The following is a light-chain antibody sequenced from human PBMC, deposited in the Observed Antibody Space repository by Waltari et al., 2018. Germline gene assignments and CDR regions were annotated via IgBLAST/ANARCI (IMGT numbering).Light chain of an antibody. J-gene: IGLJ2*01. Sequence: SYELTQPPSVSVSPGQTARLTCPGDKLGDKYACWYQQKPGQSPVLVIYQDSKRPSGIPERFSGSNSGNTATLTISGTQAMDEADYYCQAWDSSPVVFGGGTKLTVL. V-gene: IGLV3-1*01. CDR2: QDS. CDR1: KLGDKY. CDR3: QAWDSSPVV.